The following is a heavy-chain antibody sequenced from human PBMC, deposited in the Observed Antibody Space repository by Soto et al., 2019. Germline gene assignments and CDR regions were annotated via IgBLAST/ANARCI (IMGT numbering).Heavy chain of an antibody. CDR2: IDNGGTNT. CDR1: GYNFGGVW. D-gene: IGHD3-10*01. Sequence: GWSLRLSCAGSGYNFGGVWMHWVRQAPGKGLVWVSRIDNGGTNTAYADAVKGRFTISRDNAKNTLYLQMNSLRAEDTAVYYCAKDRGRPDAFNIWGQGTMVTVSS. CDR3: AKDRGRPDAFNI. V-gene: IGHV3-74*01. J-gene: IGHJ3*02.